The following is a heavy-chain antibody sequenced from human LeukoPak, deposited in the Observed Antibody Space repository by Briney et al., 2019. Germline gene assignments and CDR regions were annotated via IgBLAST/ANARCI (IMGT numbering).Heavy chain of an antibody. CDR1: GGSISSSSYY. J-gene: IGHJ4*02. V-gene: IGHV4-39*07. Sequence: PSETLSLTCTVSGGSISSSSYYWSWIRQPPGKGLEWIGEINHSGSTNYNPSLKSRVTISVDTSKNQFSLKLSSVTAADTAVYYCARGQIMTTVTKFDYWGQGTLVTVSS. D-gene: IGHD4-17*01. CDR3: ARGQIMTTVTKFDY. CDR2: INHSGST.